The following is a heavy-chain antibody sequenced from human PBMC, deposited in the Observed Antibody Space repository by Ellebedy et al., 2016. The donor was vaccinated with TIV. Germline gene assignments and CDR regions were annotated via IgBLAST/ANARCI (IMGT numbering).Heavy chain of an antibody. D-gene: IGHD1-26*01. CDR3: ARHLGGSYPLDY. CDR1: GGSISSYY. J-gene: IGHJ4*02. V-gene: IGHV4-59*08. CDR2: ISYSGST. Sequence: MPSETLSLTCTVSGGSISSYYWSCIRQPPGKGLEWIGYISYSGSTNYNPSLKSRVTISVDTSKNQFSLKLSSVTAADTAVYYCARHLGGSYPLDYWGQGTLVTVSS.